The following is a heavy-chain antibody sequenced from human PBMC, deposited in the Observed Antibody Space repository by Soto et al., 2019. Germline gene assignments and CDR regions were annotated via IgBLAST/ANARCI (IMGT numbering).Heavy chain of an antibody. J-gene: IGHJ5*02. D-gene: IGHD3-9*01. CDR2: IIPIFGTA. CDR1: GGTFSSYA. CDR3: ATSFLILTGYHGGGWCDP. Sequence: QVQLVQSGAEVKKPGSSVKVSCKASGGTFSSYAISWVRQAPGQGLEWMGGIIPIFGTANYAQKFQGRVTITADESTSTAYMELSSLRSEDTAVYYCATSFLILTGYHGGGWCDPWGQGTLVTVSS. V-gene: IGHV1-69*01.